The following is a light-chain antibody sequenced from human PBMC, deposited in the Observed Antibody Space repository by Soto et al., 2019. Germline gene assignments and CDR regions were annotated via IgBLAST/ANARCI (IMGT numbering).Light chain of an antibody. Sequence: QSALTQPASVSGSPGQSITISCTGPSSDLGSYNYVSWYQQHPGKAPKLMIYDVSNRPSGVSGRVSGSKSGNTASLTISGLQAEDEADYYCSSYTTSSTPVFGTGTKLTVL. V-gene: IGLV2-14*03. CDR2: DVS. J-gene: IGLJ1*01. CDR3: SSYTTSSTPV. CDR1: SSDLGSYNY.